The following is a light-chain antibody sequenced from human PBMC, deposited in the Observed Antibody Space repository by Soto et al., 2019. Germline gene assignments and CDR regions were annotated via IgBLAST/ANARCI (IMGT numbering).Light chain of an antibody. Sequence: DIVMTQSPDSLAVSLGERATINCKSSQSVLYSANNHNYLAWYQQKPGQPPKVLIYWASARESGVPDRFSGSGSGSDFPLPIRSLQAEDVAVYYCQQYYTTPSWTFGQGTKVEIK. CDR1: QSVLYSANNHNY. CDR3: QQYYTTPSWT. J-gene: IGKJ1*01. CDR2: WAS. V-gene: IGKV4-1*01.